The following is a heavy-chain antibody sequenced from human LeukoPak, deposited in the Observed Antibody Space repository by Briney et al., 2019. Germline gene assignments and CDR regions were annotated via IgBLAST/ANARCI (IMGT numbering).Heavy chain of an antibody. D-gene: IGHD5-24*01. V-gene: IGHV4-34*01. CDR3: ARHPSGRMWLQQGGWFDP. J-gene: IGHJ5*02. CDR2: INHSGSI. CDR1: GLTFSDNH. Sequence: GSLRLSCAASGLTFSDNHMDWVRQAPGKGLEWIGEINHSGSINYNSSLKSRVTISVDTSKNQFSLKLSSVTAADTAVYYCARHPSGRMWLQQGGWFDPWGQGTLVTVSS.